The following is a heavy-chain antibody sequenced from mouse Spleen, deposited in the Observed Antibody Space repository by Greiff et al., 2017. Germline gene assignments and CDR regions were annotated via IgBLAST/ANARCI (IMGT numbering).Heavy chain of an antibody. CDR2: ISSGGSYT. V-gene: IGHV5-9-1*01. CDR1: GFTFSSYA. D-gene: IGHD1-1*01. CDR3: ARHKTTVPFDY. Sequence: EVMLVESGGGLVKPGGSLKLSCAASGFTFSSYAMSWVRQTPEKRLEWVATISSGGSYTYYPDSVKGRFTISRDNAKNTLYLQMSSLRSEDTAMYYCARHKTTVPFDYWGQGTTLTVSS. J-gene: IGHJ2*01.